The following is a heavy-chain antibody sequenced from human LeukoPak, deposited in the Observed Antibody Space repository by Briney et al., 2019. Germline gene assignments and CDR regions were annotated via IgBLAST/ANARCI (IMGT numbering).Heavy chain of an antibody. D-gene: IGHD3-9*01. V-gene: IGHV1-8*03. J-gene: IGHJ6*03. CDR2: MNPNSGNT. Sequence: ASVKVSCKPSGYTFTSYDINWVRQATAQGPEWMGWMNPNSGNTGYAQKFQGGVTITRNTSISTAYMELSSLRSEDTAVYYCARARGHFDWLAGIYYYYYMDVWGKGTTVTVSS. CDR3: ARARGHFDWLAGIYYYYYMDV. CDR1: GYTFTSYD.